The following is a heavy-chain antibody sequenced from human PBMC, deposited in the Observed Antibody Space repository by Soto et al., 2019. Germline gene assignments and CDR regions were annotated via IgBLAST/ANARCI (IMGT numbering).Heavy chain of an antibody. CDR1: GYTFTSYG. CDR2: ISAYNGNT. CDR3: ARDAQGVFLHY. D-gene: IGHD3-16*01. Sequence: QVQLVQSGAEVKKPGASVKVSCKASGYTFTSYGISWVRQAPGQGLEWMGWISAYNGNTNYAQKLQGRVTMTRDTATSTAYMELRSLSADDPAVYYCARDAQGVFLHYWGQGTLVTVSS. V-gene: IGHV1-18*01. J-gene: IGHJ4*02.